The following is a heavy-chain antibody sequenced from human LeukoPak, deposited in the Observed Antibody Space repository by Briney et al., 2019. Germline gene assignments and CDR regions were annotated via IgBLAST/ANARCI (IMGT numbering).Heavy chain of an antibody. CDR1: GYTFTNYY. Sequence: ASVKVSCKASGYTFTNYYVHWVRQAPGKGLEWMGGFDPEDGETIYAQKFQGRVTMTEDTSTDTAYMELSSLRSEDTAVYYCATLLDSSGYYSLGYWGQGTLVTVSS. CDR3: ATLLDSSGYYSLGY. CDR2: FDPEDGET. V-gene: IGHV1-24*01. J-gene: IGHJ4*02. D-gene: IGHD3-22*01.